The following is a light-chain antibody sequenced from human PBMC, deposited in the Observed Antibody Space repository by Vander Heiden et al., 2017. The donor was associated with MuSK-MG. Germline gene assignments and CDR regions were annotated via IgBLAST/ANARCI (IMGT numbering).Light chain of an antibody. CDR3: QQDDTYPWT. Sequence: AIRMTQSPSSVSASTGDRVTITCRASQGISSSLAWYQQKPGKAPKLLIYAASILQSGVPSRFSGSGSGTDFTLTISCLQSEDFATYYCQQDDTYPWTFGQGTKVEIK. CDR2: AAS. V-gene: IGKV1-8*01. J-gene: IGKJ1*01. CDR1: QGISSS.